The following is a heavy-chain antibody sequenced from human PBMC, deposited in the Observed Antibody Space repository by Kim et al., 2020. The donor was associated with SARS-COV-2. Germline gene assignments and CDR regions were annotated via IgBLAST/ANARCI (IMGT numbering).Heavy chain of an antibody. CDR2: MNPNSGNT. J-gene: IGHJ4*02. Sequence: ASVKVSCKASGYTFTSYDINWVRQATGQGLEWMGWMNPNSGNTGYAQKFQGRVTMTRNTSISTAYMELRSLRSEDTAVYYCARGYGDILTGYWVVYSDYWGQGTLVTVSS. CDR3: ARGYGDILTGYWVVYSDY. V-gene: IGHV1-8*01. D-gene: IGHD3-9*01. CDR1: GYTFTSYD.